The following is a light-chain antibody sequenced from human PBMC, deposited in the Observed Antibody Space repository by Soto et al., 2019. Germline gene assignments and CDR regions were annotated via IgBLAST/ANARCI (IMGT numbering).Light chain of an antibody. CDR3: CSYAGNTLVV. CDR2: DVS. CDR1: SSDVGGYNY. Sequence: QSALTQPRSVSGSPGQSVTISCIGTSSDVGGYNYVSWYQQNPGKAPKLMIYDVSKRPSGVSDRFSGSKSANTASLIISGLQAEDEADYYCCSYAGNTLVVFGGGTKLTVL. V-gene: IGLV2-11*01. J-gene: IGLJ2*01.